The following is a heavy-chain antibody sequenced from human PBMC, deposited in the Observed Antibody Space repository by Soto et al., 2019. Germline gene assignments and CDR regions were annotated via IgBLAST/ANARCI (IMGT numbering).Heavy chain of an antibody. CDR3: ANLGNYGDYYFDY. V-gene: IGHV3-23*01. Sequence: GGSLRLSCAASGFTFSSYAMSWVRQAPGKGLEWVSAISGSGGSTYYADSVKGRFTISRDNSKNTLYLQMNSLRAEDTAVYYCANLGNYGDYYFDYWRQGTLVTVSS. D-gene: IGHD4-17*01. J-gene: IGHJ4*02. CDR2: ISGSGGST. CDR1: GFTFSSYA.